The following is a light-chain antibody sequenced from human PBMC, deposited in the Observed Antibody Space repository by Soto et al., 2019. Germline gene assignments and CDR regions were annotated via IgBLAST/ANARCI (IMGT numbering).Light chain of an antibody. CDR1: SSDIGGYKY. Sequence: QSVLAQPASVSGSPGQSITISCIGTSSDIGGYKYVSWYQQHPGKAPKLIIFEVSNRPSGVSDRFSGSNSGNTASLTISGLQAEDEADYYCTSYSRYSVLVFGGGTKVTVL. V-gene: IGLV2-14*01. J-gene: IGLJ3*02. CDR2: EVS. CDR3: TSYSRYSVLV.